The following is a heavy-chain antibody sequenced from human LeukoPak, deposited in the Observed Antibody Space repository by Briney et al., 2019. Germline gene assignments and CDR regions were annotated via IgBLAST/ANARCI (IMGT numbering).Heavy chain of an antibody. Sequence: PGGSLRLSCAASGFTFSSYSMNCVRQAPGKGLEWVSSISSSSSYIYYADSVKGRFTISRDNAKNSLYLQMNSLRAEDTAVYYCARGHFPSYTSFDHWGQGTLATVSS. J-gene: IGHJ4*02. V-gene: IGHV3-21*01. CDR1: GFTFSSYS. D-gene: IGHD3-16*02. CDR3: ARGHFPSYTSFDH. CDR2: ISSSSSYI.